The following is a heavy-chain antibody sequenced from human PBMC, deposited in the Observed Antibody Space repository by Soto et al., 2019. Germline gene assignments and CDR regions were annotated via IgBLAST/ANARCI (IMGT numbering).Heavy chain of an antibody. Sequence: QAQLVQSGAEVKKPGASVKVSCKASGYTFTGYDINWVRQATGQGLEWMVWMNPNSGNTGYAQNFQGRVTMTRDNSITTAYMELTSLRDDYSAVYYCAGEKVGTTGIDFWGQGTLVTVSS. V-gene: IGHV1-8*01. CDR1: GYTFTGYD. CDR2: MNPNSGNT. D-gene: IGHD1-26*01. CDR3: AGEKVGTTGIDF. J-gene: IGHJ4*02.